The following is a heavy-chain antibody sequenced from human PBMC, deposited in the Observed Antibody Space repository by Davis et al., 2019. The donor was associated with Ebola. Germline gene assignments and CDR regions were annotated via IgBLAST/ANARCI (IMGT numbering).Heavy chain of an antibody. Sequence: GESLKISCAASGFTFSSYAMHWVRQAPGKGLEWVAVISYDGSNKYYADSVKGRFTISRDNSKNTLYLQMNSLSAEDTAVYYCAGYGSTGSMDVWGQGTTVTVSS. V-gene: IGHV3-30-3*01. CDR2: ISYDGSNK. D-gene: IGHD3-10*01. J-gene: IGHJ6*02. CDR1: GFTFSSYA. CDR3: AGYGSTGSMDV.